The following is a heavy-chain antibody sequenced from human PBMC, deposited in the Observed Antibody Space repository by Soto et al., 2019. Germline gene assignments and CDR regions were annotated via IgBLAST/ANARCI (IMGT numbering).Heavy chain of an antibody. Sequence: PGGSLRLSCAASGFTFSSYAMSWVRQAPGKGLVWVSRSNSDGSSTNYADSVKGRFTISRDNAKNTLYLQMNSLRAEDTAVYYCASERSGYSYDNWGQGTLVTVSS. D-gene: IGHD3-9*01. CDR1: GFTFSSYA. CDR2: SNSDGSST. J-gene: IGHJ4*02. V-gene: IGHV3-74*01. CDR3: ASERSGYSYDN.